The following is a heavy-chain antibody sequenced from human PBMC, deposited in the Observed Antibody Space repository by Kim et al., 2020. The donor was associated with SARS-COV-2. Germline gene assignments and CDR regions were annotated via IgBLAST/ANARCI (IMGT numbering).Heavy chain of an antibody. CDR2: IRSKANNYVT. Sequence: GGSLRLSCAGSGFTFSGSSIHWVRQASGKGLEWVARIRSKANNYVTTYSASVKGRFTVSRDDSENTAYLQMNSLQTDDTAVYYCTRPAMKDTAMVMGADWGQGTLVTVSS. CDR3: TRPAMKDTAMVMGAD. D-gene: IGHD5-18*01. CDR1: GFTFSGSS. J-gene: IGHJ4*02. V-gene: IGHV3-73*01.